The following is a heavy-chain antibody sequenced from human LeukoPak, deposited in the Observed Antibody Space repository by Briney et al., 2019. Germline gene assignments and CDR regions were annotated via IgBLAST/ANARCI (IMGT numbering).Heavy chain of an antibody. CDR1: GDSINSYY. CDR3: ARLLHDWFDS. V-gene: IGHV4-59*08. CDR2: IYYRGSA. J-gene: IGHJ5*01. Sequence: SETLSLTCTVSGDSINSYYWSWIRQPPGKGLEWLGYIYYRGSANYNPSLKSRVTVSIDTSKNQFSLKLTSVTAADTAVYYCARLLHDWFDSWGQGTLVTVSS. D-gene: IGHD4-11*01.